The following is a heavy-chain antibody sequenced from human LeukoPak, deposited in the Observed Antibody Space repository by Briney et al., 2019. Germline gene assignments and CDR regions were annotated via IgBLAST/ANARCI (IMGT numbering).Heavy chain of an antibody. CDR1: GFTFSSYA. Sequence: PGGSLRLSCAASGFTFSSYAMSWVRQAPGTGLEWVSAISGSGGSTYYADSVKGRFTISRDNSKNTLYLQMNSLRAEDTAVYYCAKTSYYYDSSGYYYGYYFDYWGQGTLVTVSS. D-gene: IGHD3-22*01. J-gene: IGHJ4*02. CDR2: ISGSGGST. V-gene: IGHV3-23*01. CDR3: AKTSYYYDSSGYYYGYYFDY.